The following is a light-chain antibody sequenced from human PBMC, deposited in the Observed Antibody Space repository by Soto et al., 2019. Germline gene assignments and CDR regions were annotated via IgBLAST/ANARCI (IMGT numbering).Light chain of an antibody. CDR1: QGISSY. Sequence: DIQLTQSPSFLSASVGDRVTITCRASQGISSYLAWYQQKPGKAPKLLIYAASTLQSGVPSRFSGSGSGTEFTLTISSLQPEDSATYYCQQLYSYPFTFGPGTKVDIK. CDR2: AAS. J-gene: IGKJ3*01. V-gene: IGKV1-9*01. CDR3: QQLYSYPFT.